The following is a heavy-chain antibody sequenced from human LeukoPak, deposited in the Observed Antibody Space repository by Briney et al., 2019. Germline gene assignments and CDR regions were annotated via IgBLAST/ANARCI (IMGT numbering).Heavy chain of an antibody. CDR1: GLTVSSND. CDR2: IYSGGST. D-gene: IGHD1-20*01. J-gene: IGHJ3*02. CDR3: ARGGNWNAFDI. V-gene: IGHV3-66*01. Sequence: GGSLRLSCAASGLTVSSNDMSWVRQAPGKGLEWVSVIYSGGSTYYADCVKGRLIISRDNSKNTLYLQMNNLRAEDTAVYYCARGGNWNAFDIWGQGTMVTASS.